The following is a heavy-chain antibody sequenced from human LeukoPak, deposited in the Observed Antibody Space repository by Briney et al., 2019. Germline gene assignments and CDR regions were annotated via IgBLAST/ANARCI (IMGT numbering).Heavy chain of an antibody. CDR3: ARSWDMAYNWFDP. V-gene: IGHV4-39*07. Sequence: KPSETLSLTCTVSGGSISGSSYYWGWIRQPPGKGLEWIGSIYYSGSTYYNPSLKSRVTISVDTSKNQFSLKLSSVTAADTAVYYCARSWDMAYNWFDPWGQGTLVTVSS. J-gene: IGHJ5*02. D-gene: IGHD2-15*01. CDR2: IYYSGST. CDR1: GGSISGSSYY.